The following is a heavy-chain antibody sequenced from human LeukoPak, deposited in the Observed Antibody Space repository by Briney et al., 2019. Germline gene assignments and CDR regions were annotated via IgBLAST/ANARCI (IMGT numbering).Heavy chain of an antibody. CDR1: GIPFKTFG. J-gene: IGHJ4*02. CDR3: ANTGLPSPNYFDY. CDR2: ISGSGFST. D-gene: IGHD5/OR15-5a*01. V-gene: IGHV3-23*01. Sequence: GGPLSLSWAASGIPFKTFGLTWFDRLQGKGLGWVSTISGSGFSTYYADPVKGRFTISRDNSKNTLYLQMNSLGAEDTAVYYCANTGLPSPNYFDYWGQGTLVTVSS.